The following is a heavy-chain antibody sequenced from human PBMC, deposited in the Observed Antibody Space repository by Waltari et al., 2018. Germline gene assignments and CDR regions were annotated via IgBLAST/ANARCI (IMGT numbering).Heavy chain of an antibody. CDR2: IKSRSAGGTT. CDR3: TTDRFD. D-gene: IGHD3-16*01. V-gene: IGHV3-15*01. Sequence: EVQLVESGGGLVMPGGSLRLSCAASGFTFRNTWINWVRQAPGKGLEWVGRIKSRSAGGTTDYTSPVKGRFTISRDDSQNTLHLQMNSLKTEDTAVYYCTTDRFDWGQGILVTVSS. CDR1: GFTFRNTW. J-gene: IGHJ4*02.